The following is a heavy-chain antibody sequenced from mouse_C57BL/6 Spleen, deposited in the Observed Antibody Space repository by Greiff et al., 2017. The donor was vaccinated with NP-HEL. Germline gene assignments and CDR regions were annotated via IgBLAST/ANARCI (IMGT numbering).Heavy chain of an antibody. V-gene: IGHV5-17*01. CDR1: GFTFSDYG. CDR3: ARKEAYSNLFAY. J-gene: IGHJ3*01. Sequence: EVKLVESGGGLVKPGGSLKLSCAASGFTFSDYGMHWVRQAPEKGLEWVAYISSGSSTIYYADTVKGRFTISRDNAKNTLFLQMTSLRSEDTAMYYCARKEAYSNLFAYWGQGTLVTVSA. CDR2: ISSGSSTI. D-gene: IGHD2-5*01.